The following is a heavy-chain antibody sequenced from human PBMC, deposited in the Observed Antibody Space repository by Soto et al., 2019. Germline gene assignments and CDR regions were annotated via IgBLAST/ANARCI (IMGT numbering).Heavy chain of an antibody. Sequence: EVQLVESGGGLVQPGGSLRLSCEASGFTFRNYDMHWVRQGTGKGLEWVSGISAAGDPDYADSVEGRFTIPSENAQNSFFLQMNSRRVGDTAVYYWPRTDRDFYGLDVWGQGTKVIISS. J-gene: IGHJ6*02. V-gene: IGHV3-13*05. CDR3: PRTDRDFYGLDV. CDR1: GFTFRNYD. CDR2: ISAAGDP.